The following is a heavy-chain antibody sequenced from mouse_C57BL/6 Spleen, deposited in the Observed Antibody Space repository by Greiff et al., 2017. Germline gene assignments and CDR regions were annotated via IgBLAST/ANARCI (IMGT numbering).Heavy chain of an antibody. D-gene: IGHD2-5*01. CDR3: ARSKGYFDY. V-gene: IGHV5-6*01. J-gene: IGHJ2*01. Sequence: EVHLVESGGDLVKPGGSLKLSCAASGFTFSSYGMSWVRQTPDKRLEWVATISSGGSYTYYPDSVKGRFTISRDNAKNTLYLQMGSLKSEETAMXYCARSKGYFDYWGKGTTLTVSS. CDR2: ISSGGSYT. CDR1: GFTFSSYG.